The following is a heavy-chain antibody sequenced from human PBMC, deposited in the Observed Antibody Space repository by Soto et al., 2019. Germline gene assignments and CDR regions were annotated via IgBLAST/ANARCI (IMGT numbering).Heavy chain of an antibody. Sequence: PGGSLRLSCAASGFTFSSYAMSWVRQAPGKGLEWVSAISGSGGSTYYADSVKGRFTISRDNSKNTLYLQMNSLRAEDTAVYYCAKDLRAVTTVWYYYYGMDVWGQGTTVTVSS. J-gene: IGHJ6*02. CDR3: AKDLRAVTTVWYYYYGMDV. V-gene: IGHV3-23*01. CDR1: GFTFSSYA. D-gene: IGHD4-17*01. CDR2: ISGSGGST.